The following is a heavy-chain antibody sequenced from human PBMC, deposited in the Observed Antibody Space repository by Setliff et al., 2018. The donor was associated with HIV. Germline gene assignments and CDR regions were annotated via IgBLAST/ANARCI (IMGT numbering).Heavy chain of an antibody. CDR2: INPKSGDT. CDR1: GYTFSDYY. Sequence: ASVKVSCKTSGYTFSDYYMHWVRQAPGQGLEWMGWINPKSGDTKYAQKFQGRVTMTRDTSISTVYMELSRLRSDDTAVYYFTRGDSSGYFEYWGHGTLVTVPS. V-gene: IGHV1-2*02. CDR3: TRGDSSGYFEY. J-gene: IGHJ4*01. D-gene: IGHD3-22*01.